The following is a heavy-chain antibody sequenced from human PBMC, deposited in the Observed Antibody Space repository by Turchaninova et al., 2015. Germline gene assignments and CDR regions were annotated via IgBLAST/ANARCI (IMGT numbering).Heavy chain of an antibody. D-gene: IGHD1-26*01. CDR1: GYTFTSYG. CDR3: ARDRTMGAPHFDY. Sequence: QVQLVQSGVEVKKPGASVKVSCKASGYTFTSYGISWMRQAPGQGLEWMGRINCNTGGTNDAKDFQDRVTMTTDTSTGTAYMELRGLRSADTAVYYCARDRTMGAPHFDYWGQGTLVTVSS. CDR2: INCNTGGT. V-gene: IGHV1-18*04. J-gene: IGHJ4*01.